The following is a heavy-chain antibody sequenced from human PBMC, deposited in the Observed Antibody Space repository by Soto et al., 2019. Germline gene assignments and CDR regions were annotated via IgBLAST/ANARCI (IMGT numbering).Heavy chain of an antibody. CDR2: IYWDNDK. CDR3: AHLTITYGGVIGLDAFDT. Sequence: QITLKESAPTQVQPSETLTLTCTFSGFSLIPVGVGVGWIRQPPGKALEWVAVIYWDNDKRYNPSLNSRLSITKDTSRNQVVLTMTNMDPVDTGTYFCAHLTITYGGVIGLDAFDTWGQGTLVTVSS. V-gene: IGHV2-5*02. D-gene: IGHD3-16*02. CDR1: GFSLIPVGVG. J-gene: IGHJ3*02.